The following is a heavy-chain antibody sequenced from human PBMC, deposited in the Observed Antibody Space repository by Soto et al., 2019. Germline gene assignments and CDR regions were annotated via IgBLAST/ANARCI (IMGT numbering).Heavy chain of an antibody. Sequence: SVKVSCKASGGTFSSYAISWVRQAPGQGLEWMGGIIPIFGTANYAQKFQGRVTITADKSTSTAYMELSSLRSEDTAVYYCARDPDSPAAFYYYYGMDVWGQGTTVTVSS. CDR3: ARDPDSPAAFYYYYGMDV. V-gene: IGHV1-69*06. J-gene: IGHJ6*02. D-gene: IGHD2-2*01. CDR2: IIPIFGTA. CDR1: GGTFSSYA.